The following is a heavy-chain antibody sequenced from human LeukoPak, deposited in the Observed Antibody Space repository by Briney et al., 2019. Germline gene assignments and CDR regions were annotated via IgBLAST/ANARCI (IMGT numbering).Heavy chain of an antibody. CDR1: GGSISSYH. CDR2: IYYSGST. J-gene: IGHJ6*03. CDR3: ARARGSVAGILTIYYYYYMDV. D-gene: IGHD6-19*01. V-gene: IGHV4-59*01. Sequence: SETLSLTCTVSGGSISSYHWSWIRQPPGKGLEWIGYIYYSGSTNYNPSLKSRVTISVDTSKNQFSLKLSSVTAADTAVYYCARARGSVAGILTIYYYYYMDVWGKGTTVTISS.